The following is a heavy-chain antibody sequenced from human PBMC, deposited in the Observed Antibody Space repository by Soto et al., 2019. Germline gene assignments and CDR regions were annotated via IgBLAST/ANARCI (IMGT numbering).Heavy chain of an antibody. Sequence: QVQLVQSGAEVKKPGPSVNVSCKASGGTFKTYVITWVRQAPGQGLEWMGGIIPLFGTTTYAPKFQGRVTISADKSTNTVYMEMSSLRSDDTAVYYCARDHVAIKTEAGRSGWFDPWGQGTLVTVSS. D-gene: IGHD2-21*01. CDR2: IIPLFGTT. J-gene: IGHJ5*02. CDR3: ARDHVAIKTEAGRSGWFDP. CDR1: GGTFKTYV. V-gene: IGHV1-69*06.